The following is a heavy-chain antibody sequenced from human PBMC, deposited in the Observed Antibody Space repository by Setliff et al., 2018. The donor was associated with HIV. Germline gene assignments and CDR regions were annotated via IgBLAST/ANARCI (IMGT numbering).Heavy chain of an antibody. CDR3: AREGQEEWLAPSMYNWFDP. CDR1: GFTFSSYS. V-gene: IGHV3-48*04. D-gene: IGHD6-19*01. CDR2: ISSSSSTI. Sequence: HPGGSLRLSCAASGFTFSSYSMNWVRQAPGKGLEWVSYISSSSSTIYYADSVRGRFTISRDNAKNSLYLQMDSLRAEDTAVYYCAREGQEEWLAPSMYNWFDPWGQGTLVTVSS. J-gene: IGHJ5*02.